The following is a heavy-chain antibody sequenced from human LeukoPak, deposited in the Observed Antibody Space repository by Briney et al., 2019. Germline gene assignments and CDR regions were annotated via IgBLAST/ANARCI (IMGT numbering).Heavy chain of an antibody. J-gene: IGHJ4*02. CDR2: IFHTGNA. Sequence: SETLSLTCTVSGSSISSGYNWGWIRQPPGKGLEWIGSIFHTGNAYYNPSLKSRVTISVDRSKNQFSLKLSSVTAADTAVYYCARGRRGHSSSTGGCDYWGQGTLVTVSS. CDR1: GSSISSGYN. V-gene: IGHV4-38-2*02. CDR3: ARGRRGHSSSTGGCDY. D-gene: IGHD6-13*01.